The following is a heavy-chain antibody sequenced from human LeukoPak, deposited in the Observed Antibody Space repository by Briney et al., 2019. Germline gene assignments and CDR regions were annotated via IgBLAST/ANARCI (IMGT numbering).Heavy chain of an antibody. CDR2: INHSGST. CDR3: ARGHYDILTGYSHFDY. V-gene: IGHV4-34*01. J-gene: IGHJ4*02. Sequence: SETLSLTCAVYGGSFSGYYWSWIRQPPGKGLEWIGEINHSGSTNYNPSLKSRVTISVDTSKNQFSLKLSSVTAADSAVYYCARGHYDILTGYSHFDYWGQGTLVTDSS. D-gene: IGHD3-9*01. CDR1: GGSFSGYY.